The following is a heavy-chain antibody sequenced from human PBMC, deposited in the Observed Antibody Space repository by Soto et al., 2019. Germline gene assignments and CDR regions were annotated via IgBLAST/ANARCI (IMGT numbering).Heavy chain of an antibody. J-gene: IGHJ6*02. CDR1: GYTFTSYG. CDR3: ARGNRITIFGVVIRGYYYYGMDV. CDR2: ISAYNGNT. V-gene: IGHV1-18*01. Sequence: ASVKVSCKASGYTFTSYGISWVRQAPGQGLEWMGWISAYNGNTNYAQKLQGRVTMTTDTSTSTAYMELSSLRSEDTAVYYCARGNRITIFGVVIRGYYYYGMDVWGQGTTVTVSS. D-gene: IGHD3-3*01.